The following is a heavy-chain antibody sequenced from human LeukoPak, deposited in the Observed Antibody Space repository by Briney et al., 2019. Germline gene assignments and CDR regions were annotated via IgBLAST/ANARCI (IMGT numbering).Heavy chain of an antibody. J-gene: IGHJ3*02. CDR1: GFTFSDYY. Sequence: PGGSLRLSCAASGFTFSDYYMSWIRQASGKGLEWVSYISSSGSTIYYADSVKGRFTISRDNAKNSLYLQMNSLRGEDTAVYYCARAGYCSSTSCYTGMDAFDIWGQGTMVTVSS. V-gene: IGHV3-11*04. CDR3: ARAGYCSSTSCYTGMDAFDI. D-gene: IGHD2-2*02. CDR2: ISSSGSTI.